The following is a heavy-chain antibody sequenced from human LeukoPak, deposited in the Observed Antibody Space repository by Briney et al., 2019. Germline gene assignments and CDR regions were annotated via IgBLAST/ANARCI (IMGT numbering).Heavy chain of an antibody. CDR2: IRYDGSNK. CDR1: GFTFSSYG. D-gene: IGHD6-13*01. J-gene: IGHJ4*02. CDR3: AKDIGSSSQQSY. V-gene: IGHV3-30*02. Sequence: PGGSLRLSCAASGFTFSSYGMHWVRQAPGKGLEWVAFIRYDGSNKYYADSVKGRFTISRDNSKNTLYLQMNSLRAEDTAVYYCAKDIGSSSQQSYWGQGTLVTVSS.